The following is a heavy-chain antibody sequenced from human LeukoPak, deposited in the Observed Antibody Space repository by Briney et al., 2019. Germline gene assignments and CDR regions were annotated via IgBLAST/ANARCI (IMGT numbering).Heavy chain of an antibody. Sequence: PGGSLRLSCAASGFTFSSYAMSWVRQAPGKGLEWVSVIYSGGSTYYADSVKGRLTISRDNSKNTLYLQMNSLRAEDTAVYYCVRDLSQGGAWFGEFPYYYYGMDVWGQGTTVTVSS. V-gene: IGHV3-53*01. CDR1: GFTFSSYA. CDR3: VRDLSQGGAWFGEFPYYYYGMDV. J-gene: IGHJ6*02. D-gene: IGHD3-10*01. CDR2: IYSGGST.